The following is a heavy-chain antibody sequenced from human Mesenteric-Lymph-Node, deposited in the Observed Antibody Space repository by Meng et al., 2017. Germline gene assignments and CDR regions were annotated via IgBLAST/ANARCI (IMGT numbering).Heavy chain of an antibody. CDR2: IGHSGFT. CDR1: GVSISTIGYY. Sequence: LPGSGPGLVKPSEALSCTFSVSGVSISTIGYYWGWIRQPPGKGLGWIGSIGHSGFTYYTPSLKSRVTVSIDTSRNQFSLWLTSVTAADTAVYYCVRSSGWVKTGFDPWGQGTLVTVSS. V-gene: IGHV4-39*01. J-gene: IGHJ5*02. CDR3: VRSSGWVKTGFDP. D-gene: IGHD6-19*01.